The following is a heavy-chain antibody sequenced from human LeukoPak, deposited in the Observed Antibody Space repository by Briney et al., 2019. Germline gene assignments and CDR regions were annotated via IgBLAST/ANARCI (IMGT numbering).Heavy chain of an antibody. CDR1: GGTFSSYA. CDR2: IIPIFGTA. D-gene: IGHD1-26*01. Sequence: ASAKVSCKASGGTFSSYAISWVRQAPGQGLEWMGGIIPIFGTANYAQKFQGRVTITADESTSTAYMELSSLRSEDTAVYYCARVGGVVGADDSWGQGTLVTVSS. CDR3: ARVGGVVGADDS. V-gene: IGHV1-69*13. J-gene: IGHJ5*02.